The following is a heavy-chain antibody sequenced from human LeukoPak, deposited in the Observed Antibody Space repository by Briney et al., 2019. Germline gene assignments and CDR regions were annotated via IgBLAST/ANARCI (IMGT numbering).Heavy chain of an antibody. CDR1: GNSFGDYY. CDR3: ARDSSGDGYSSGYH. CDR2: IYTSGST. J-gene: IGHJ5*02. Sequence: SETLSLTCTVSGNSFGDYYWSWIRQPAGRGLEWIGRIYTSGSTTYNPSLKSRVTMSVDTSKNQFSLTLSSVTAADTAVYYCARDSSGDGYSSGYHWGQGTLVTVSS. D-gene: IGHD6-25*01. V-gene: IGHV4-4*07.